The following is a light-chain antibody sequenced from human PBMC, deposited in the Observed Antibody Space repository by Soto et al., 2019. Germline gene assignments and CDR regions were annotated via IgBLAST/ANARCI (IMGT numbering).Light chain of an antibody. CDR3: QQYNNWPPLT. J-gene: IGKJ4*01. V-gene: IGKV3-15*01. CDR2: GAS. Sequence: EIVMTQSPDTLSVSPEEGATLSCRVSQSIRSNLAWYQQRPGRAPRLLMYGASTRADGIPARFTGSGSGTEFTLAISSLQSEDFAVYYCQQYNNWPPLTLGGGTKVDIK. CDR1: QSIRSN.